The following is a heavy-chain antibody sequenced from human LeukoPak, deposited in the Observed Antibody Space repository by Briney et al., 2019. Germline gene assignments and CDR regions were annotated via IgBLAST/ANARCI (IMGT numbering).Heavy chain of an antibody. V-gene: IGHV1-69*05. CDR3: ARGNPVTSSYYYDYMDV. CDR1: VGTFSSYA. D-gene: IGHD1/OR15-1a*01. CDR2: LIPIFGTA. Sequence: SVKVSCKASVGTFSSYAISWVRQAPGQGLEWMGGLIPIFGTANYAQKFQGRVTITTDESTSTAYMELSSLRSEDTAVYYCARGNPVTSSYYYDYMDVWGKGTTVTVSS. J-gene: IGHJ6*03.